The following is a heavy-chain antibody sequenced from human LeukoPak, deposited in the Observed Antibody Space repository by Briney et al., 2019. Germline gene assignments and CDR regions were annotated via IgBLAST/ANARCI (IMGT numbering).Heavy chain of an antibody. V-gene: IGHV3-23*01. CDR3: AKDAPVNIVVVPAANS. D-gene: IGHD2-2*01. Sequence: GGSVRLSCAASGFTFSSYAMGWVRQAPGKGLEWVSAISGSGGSTYYADSVKGRFTISRDNSKNTLYLQMNSLRAEDTAVYYCAKDAPVNIVVVPAANSWGQGTLVNVSS. CDR1: GFTFSSYA. CDR2: ISGSGGST. J-gene: IGHJ4*02.